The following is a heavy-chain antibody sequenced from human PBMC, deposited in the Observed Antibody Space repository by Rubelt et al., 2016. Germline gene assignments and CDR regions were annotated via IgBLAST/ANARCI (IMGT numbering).Heavy chain of an antibody. CDR1: S. D-gene: IGHD6-19*01. J-gene: IGHJ2*01. CDR2: FDPEDGET. V-gene: IGHV1-24*01. CDR3: ATGLGYFDL. Sequence: SVHWVRQAPGKGLEWMGGFDPEDGETIYAQKFQGRVTMTEDTSTDTAYMELSSLRSEDTAVYYCATGLGYFDLWGRGTLVTVSS.